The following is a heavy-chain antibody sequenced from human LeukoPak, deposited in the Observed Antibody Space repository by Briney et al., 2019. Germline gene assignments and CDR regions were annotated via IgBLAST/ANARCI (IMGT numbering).Heavy chain of an antibody. CDR1: GFTFSSYG. J-gene: IGHJ4*02. V-gene: IGHV3-33*08. CDR2: IWYDGNNK. CDR3: ARDLGSRGNSFDF. Sequence: GGSLRLSCAASGFTFSSYGLHWVRQAPGKGLEWVAVIWYDGNNKYYADSVKGRFTISRDNSKNTLYLQMNSLRAEDTAVYYCARDLGSRGNSFDFWGRGTLVTVSS. D-gene: IGHD3-16*01.